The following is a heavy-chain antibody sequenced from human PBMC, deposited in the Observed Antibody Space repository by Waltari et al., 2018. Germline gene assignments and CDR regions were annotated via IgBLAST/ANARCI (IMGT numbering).Heavy chain of an antibody. Sequence: EVQLVESGGGLVQPGGSLRLSCAASGFTFSSYWMSWVRQAPGEELEWVANIKRDGSEKYYVDAMMGRFTISRDNAKNSLYLQMNSLRAEDTAVYYCARGTYSNYGVDYWGQGTLVTVSS. D-gene: IGHD4-4*01. CDR2: IKRDGSEK. V-gene: IGHV3-7*01. CDR1: GFTFSSYW. CDR3: ARGTYSNYGVDY. J-gene: IGHJ4*02.